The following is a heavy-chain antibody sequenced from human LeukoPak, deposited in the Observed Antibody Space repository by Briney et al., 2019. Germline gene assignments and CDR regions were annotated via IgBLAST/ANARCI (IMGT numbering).Heavy chain of an antibody. CDR2: ISYDGSNK. CDR3: ARDRAMTTVTTGLGWGIDY. Sequence: GRSLRLSCAASGFTFSSYAMHWVRQAPGKGLEWVAVISYDGSNKYYADSVKGRFTISRDNSKNTLYLQMNSLRAEDTAVYYCARDRAMTTVTTGLGWGIDYWGQGTLATVSS. D-gene: IGHD4-17*01. V-gene: IGHV3-30*04. J-gene: IGHJ4*02. CDR1: GFTFSSYA.